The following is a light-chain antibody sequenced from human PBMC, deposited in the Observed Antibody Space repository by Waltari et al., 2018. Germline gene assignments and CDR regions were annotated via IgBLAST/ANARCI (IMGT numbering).Light chain of an antibody. CDR2: EDN. J-gene: IGLJ1*01. CDR3: GVWDDSLTSEV. Sequence: QSVLTQPPSVSAAPGQKVTISCPGSISHIGLIYVSWYQIFPGTAPKLLIYEDNKRPSGIPDRFSGSKSGTSSTLGIAGLQTGDEADYYCGVWDDSLTSEVFGTGTKVAVL. CDR1: ISHIGLIY. V-gene: IGLV1-51*02.